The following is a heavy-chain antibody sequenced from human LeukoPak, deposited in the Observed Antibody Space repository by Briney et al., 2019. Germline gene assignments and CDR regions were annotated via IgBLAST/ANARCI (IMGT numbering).Heavy chain of an antibody. CDR2: ISAYNGNT. Sequence: ASVKVSCKASGYTFTSYGISWVRQAPGQGLEWMGWISAYNGNTNYAQKLQGRVTMTTDTSTSTAYMELRSLSSDDTAVYYCARDRFRVVVATNDAFDIWGQGTMVTVSS. V-gene: IGHV1-18*01. CDR3: ARDRFRVVVATNDAFDI. D-gene: IGHD2-15*01. CDR1: GYTFTSYG. J-gene: IGHJ3*02.